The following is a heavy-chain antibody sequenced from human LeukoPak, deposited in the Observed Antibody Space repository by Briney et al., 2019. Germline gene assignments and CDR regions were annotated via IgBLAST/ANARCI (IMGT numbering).Heavy chain of an antibody. CDR2: IYYNGST. CDR1: GGSISSYY. D-gene: IGHD6-19*01. CDR3: ARQSRGIAVAGLDC. Sequence: SETLSLTCTVSGGSISSYYWTWIRQPPEKGLEWIGYIYYNGSTNYSPSLKSRVTISVDTSKNQFSLKLSSVTAADTAVYYCARQSRGIAVAGLDCWGQGTLVTVSS. J-gene: IGHJ4*02. V-gene: IGHV4-59*08.